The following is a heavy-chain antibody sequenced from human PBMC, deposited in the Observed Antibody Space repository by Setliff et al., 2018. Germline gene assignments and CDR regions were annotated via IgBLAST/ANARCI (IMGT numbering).Heavy chain of an antibody. CDR2: INHSGST. D-gene: IGHD3-22*01. CDR3: ARDGDNYYDSSGYYLNHAFDI. CDR1: GGSISSSSYY. Sequence: KASETLSLTCTVSGGSISSSSYYWGWIRQPPGKGLEWIGEINHSGSTNYNPSLKSRVTISVDTSKNQFSLKLSSVTAADTAVYYCARDGDNYYDSSGYYLNHAFDIWGQGTMVTVSS. V-gene: IGHV4-39*07. J-gene: IGHJ3*02.